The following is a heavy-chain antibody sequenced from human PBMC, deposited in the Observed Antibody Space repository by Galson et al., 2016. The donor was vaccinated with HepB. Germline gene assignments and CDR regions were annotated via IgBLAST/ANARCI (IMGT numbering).Heavy chain of an antibody. CDR3: AMMFYYYNTGFDRVDAFDI. V-gene: IGHV3-7*01. J-gene: IGHJ3*02. CDR2: IKQDGSEK. D-gene: IGHD3-22*01. Sequence: SLRLSCAASGFIFSSYWMNWVRQAPGKGLEWVADIKQDGSEKYYVDSVEGRFTVSRDNAKNSLYLQMNSLSAEDTAVYYCAMMFYYYNTGFDRVDAFDIWGQGTMVTVSS. CDR1: GFIFSSYW.